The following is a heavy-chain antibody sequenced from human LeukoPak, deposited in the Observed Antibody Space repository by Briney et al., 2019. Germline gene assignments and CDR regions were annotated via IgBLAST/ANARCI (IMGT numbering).Heavy chain of an antibody. J-gene: IGHJ4*02. CDR2: ISGSGGST. V-gene: IGHV3-23*01. D-gene: IGHD3-22*01. Sequence: PGGSLRLSCAASGFTFSSYAMSWVRQAPGKGLEWVSAISGSGGSTYYADSVKGRFTISRDNSKNSLYLQMNSLRAEGTAVYYCARDGHYYDSSGPDYWGQGTLVTVSS. CDR3: ARDGHYYDSSGPDY. CDR1: GFTFSSYA.